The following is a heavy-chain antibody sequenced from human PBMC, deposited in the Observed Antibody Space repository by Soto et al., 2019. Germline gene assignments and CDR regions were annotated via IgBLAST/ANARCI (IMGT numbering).Heavy chain of an antibody. D-gene: IGHD3-3*01. J-gene: IGHJ4*02. CDR1: GFTFSSYG. Sequence: GGSLRLSCAASGFTFSSYGMHWVRQAPGKGLEWVAVISYDGSNKYYADSVKGRFTISRDNSKNTLYLQMNSLRAEDTAVYYCAKEELRFLEWPTGLFDYWGQGTLVTVSS. V-gene: IGHV3-30*18. CDR3: AKEELRFLEWPTGLFDY. CDR2: ISYDGSNK.